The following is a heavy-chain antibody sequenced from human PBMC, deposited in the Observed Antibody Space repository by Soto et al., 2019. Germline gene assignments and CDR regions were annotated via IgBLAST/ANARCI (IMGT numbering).Heavy chain of an antibody. D-gene: IGHD3-10*01. Sequence: VQLLESGGGLVQPGGSLRLSCAASGFTFSSYAMSWVRQAPGKGLEWVSIIGVGGGDRYYPESVKGRFTISRENSRDTLYLEMNSLRDDDTAVYYCARVRFGELVWGQGTLVTVSS. J-gene: IGHJ4*02. V-gene: IGHV3-23*01. CDR1: GFTFSSYA. CDR2: IGVGGGDR. CDR3: ARVRFGELV.